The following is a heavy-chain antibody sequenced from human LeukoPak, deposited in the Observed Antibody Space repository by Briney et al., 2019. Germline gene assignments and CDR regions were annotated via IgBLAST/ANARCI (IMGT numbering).Heavy chain of an antibody. V-gene: IGHV1-69*04. CDR3: AREYGSPYYYDSSGYYSPYFDI. D-gene: IGHD3-22*01. CDR2: IIPILGIA. CDR1: GGTFSSYA. J-gene: IGHJ3*02. Sequence: GASVKVSCKASGGTFSSYAISWVRQAPGQGLEWMGRIIPILGIANYAQKFQGRVTITADKSTSTAYMELSSLRSEDTAVYYCAREYGSPYYYDSSGYYSPYFDIWGQGTMVTVSS.